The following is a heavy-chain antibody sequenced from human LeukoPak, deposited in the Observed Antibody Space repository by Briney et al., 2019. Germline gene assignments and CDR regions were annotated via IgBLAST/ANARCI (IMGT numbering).Heavy chain of an antibody. J-gene: IGHJ5*02. D-gene: IGHD6-19*01. CDR3: AAYSSGWSPYNWFDP. Sequence: PGGSLRLSCAASGFTFSSYGMHWVRQAPGKGLEWVAVISYDGSNKYYADSVKGRFTISRGNSKNTLYLQMNSLRAEDTAVYYCAAYSSGWSPYNWFDPWGQGTLVTVSS. CDR2: ISYDGSNK. V-gene: IGHV3-30*03. CDR1: GFTFSSYG.